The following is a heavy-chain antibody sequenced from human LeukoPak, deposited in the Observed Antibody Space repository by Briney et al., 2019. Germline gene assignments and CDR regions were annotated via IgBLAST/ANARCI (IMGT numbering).Heavy chain of an antibody. J-gene: IGHJ4*02. D-gene: IGHD5-12*01. V-gene: IGHV4-39*07. CDR1: GGSISSSSYY. CDR3: ARGAQESGYDPIIDY. Sequence: SETLSLTCTVSGGSISSSSYYWGWIRQPPGKGLEWIGGIYSSGSTYYNPSLKSRVTISVDTSKNQFSLKLSSVTAANTAVYYCARGAQESGYDPIIDYWGQGTLVTVSS. CDR2: IYSSGST.